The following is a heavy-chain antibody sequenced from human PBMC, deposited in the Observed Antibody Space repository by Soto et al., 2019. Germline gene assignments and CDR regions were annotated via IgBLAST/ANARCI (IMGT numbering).Heavy chain of an antibody. Sequence: PSETLSLTCTVSGGSISSGDYYWSWIRQPPGKGLEWIGYIYYSGSTYYNPSLKSRVTISVDTSKNQFSLKLSSVTAADTAVYYCARARPEGGATGGGRGTLVTVSS. J-gene: IGHJ4*02. D-gene: IGHD1-26*01. CDR3: ARARPEGGATG. CDR2: IYYSGST. V-gene: IGHV4-30-4*01. CDR1: GGSISSGDYY.